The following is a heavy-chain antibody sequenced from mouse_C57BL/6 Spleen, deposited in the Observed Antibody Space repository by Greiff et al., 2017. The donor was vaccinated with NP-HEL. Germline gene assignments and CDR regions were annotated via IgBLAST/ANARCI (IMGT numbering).Heavy chain of an antibody. D-gene: IGHD1-1*01. CDR2: IDPSDSET. V-gene: IGHV1-52*01. Sequence: QVQLQQPGAELVRPGSSVKLSCKASGYTFTSYWMHWVKQRPIQGLEWIGNIDPSDSETHYNQKFKDKATLTVDKSSSTAYMQLSSLISEDFAVYYCAVTFITTVVAPHAMDDWGKGTSVTVSS. CDR1: GYTFTSYW. CDR3: AVTFITTVVAPHAMDD. J-gene: IGHJ4*01.